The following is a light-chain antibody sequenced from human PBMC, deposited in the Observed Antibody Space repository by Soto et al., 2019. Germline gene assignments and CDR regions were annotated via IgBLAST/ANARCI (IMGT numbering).Light chain of an antibody. CDR3: QQYGSSHWT. V-gene: IGKV3-20*01. CDR2: GAS. Sequence: EIVLTQSPATLSSFPGDRVTLSCRASQSVSSYLAWYQQKPGQAPRLLIYGASSRATGIPDRFSGSGSGTDFTLTISRLEPEDFAVYYCQQYGSSHWTFGQGTKVDIK. CDR1: QSVSSY. J-gene: IGKJ1*01.